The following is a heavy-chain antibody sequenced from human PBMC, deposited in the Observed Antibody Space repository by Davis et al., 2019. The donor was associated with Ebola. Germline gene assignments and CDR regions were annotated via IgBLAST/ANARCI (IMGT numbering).Heavy chain of an antibody. D-gene: IGHD7-27*01. Sequence: ASVKVSCKASGYTFTGYYMHWVRQAPGQGLEWMGWINPNSGGTNYAQKLQGRVTMTTDTSTGTAYMELRSLRSDDTAVYYCARDLLANWGSEPFDYWGQGTLVTVSS. V-gene: IGHV1-2*02. J-gene: IGHJ4*02. CDR2: INPNSGGT. CDR1: GYTFTGYY. CDR3: ARDLLANWGSEPFDY.